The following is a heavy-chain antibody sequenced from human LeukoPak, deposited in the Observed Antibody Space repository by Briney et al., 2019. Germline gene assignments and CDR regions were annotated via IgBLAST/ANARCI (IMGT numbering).Heavy chain of an antibody. V-gene: IGHV3-30-3*01. J-gene: IGHJ4*02. CDR3: AREDSSSWVFDY. D-gene: IGHD6-13*01. Sequence: GRSLRLSCAASGSTFSSYAMHWVRQAPGKGLEWVAVISYDGSNKYYADSVKGRFTISRDNSKNTLYLQMNSLRAEDTAVYYCAREDSSSWVFDYWGQGTLVTVSS. CDR1: GSTFSSYA. CDR2: ISYDGSNK.